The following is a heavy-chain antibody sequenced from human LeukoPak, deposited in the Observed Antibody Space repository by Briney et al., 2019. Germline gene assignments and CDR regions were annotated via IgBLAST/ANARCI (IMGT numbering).Heavy chain of an antibody. CDR2: ISVSGDST. CDR3: AKVFFMDY. CDR1: GFTFSSFG. J-gene: IGHJ4*02. Sequence: GGSLRLSCAASGFTFSSFGMSWVRQAPGKGLEWVSAISVSGDSTNYADSVKGRFTISRDNSKNTLYLLMNSLRAEDTAVYYCAKVFFMDYWGQGTLVTVSS. V-gene: IGHV3-23*01. D-gene: IGHD2-8*01.